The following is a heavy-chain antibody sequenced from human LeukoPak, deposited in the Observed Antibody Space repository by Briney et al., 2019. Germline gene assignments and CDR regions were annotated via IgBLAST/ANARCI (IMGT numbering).Heavy chain of an antibody. CDR1: GGSLNNFF. V-gene: IGHV4-59*01. Sequence: SETLSLTCIVSGGSLNNFFWTWIRQTPEKRLERIGDVYYSGSSKYNPSLERRVTISLDTSKNQFSLRLTSVTAADTAIYYCARGSEEVSTISEAFDIWGQGTAVTVSS. D-gene: IGHD5-24*01. J-gene: IGHJ3*02. CDR2: VYYSGSS. CDR3: ARGSEEVSTISEAFDI.